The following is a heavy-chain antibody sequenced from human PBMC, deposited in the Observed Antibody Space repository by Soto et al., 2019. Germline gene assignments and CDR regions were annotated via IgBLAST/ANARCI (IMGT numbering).Heavy chain of an antibody. D-gene: IGHD3-22*01. CDR1: GYTFTGYY. CDR3: ARMYDSSGYYSF. V-gene: IGHV1-2*02. J-gene: IGHJ4*02. CDR2: INPNSGGT. Sequence: ASVKVSCKAYGYTFTGYYMHWVRQAPGQGLEWMGWINPNSGGTNYAQKFQGRVTMTRDTSISTAYMELSRLRSDDTAVYYCARMYDSSGYYSFWGQGTLVTVSS.